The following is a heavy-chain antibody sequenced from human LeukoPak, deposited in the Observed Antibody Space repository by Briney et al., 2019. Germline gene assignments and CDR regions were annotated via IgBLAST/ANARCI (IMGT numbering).Heavy chain of an antibody. D-gene: IGHD2-15*01. CDR1: GGSFSGYY. CDR2: INHSGST. Sequence: SETLSLTCAVYGGSFSGYYWSWIRQPPGKGLEWIGEINHSGSTNYNPSLKSRVTISVDTSKNQFSLKLSSVTAADTAVYYCARDCLGGGCQIDSWGQGTLVTVSS. CDR3: ARDCLGGGCQIDS. J-gene: IGHJ4*02. V-gene: IGHV4-34*01.